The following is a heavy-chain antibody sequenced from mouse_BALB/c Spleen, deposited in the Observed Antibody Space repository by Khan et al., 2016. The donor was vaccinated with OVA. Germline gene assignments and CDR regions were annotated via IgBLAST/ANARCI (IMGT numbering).Heavy chain of an antibody. Sequence: EVKLVESGGGLVKPGGSLKLSCAASGFTFSSYTLSWVRQTPEKRLEWVATISSGATYTYYPDSVKGRFTISRDNAKNTLYLQMSSLKSEDTAMYYCTRDGNYAHWFFDVWGAGTTVTVSS. CDR3: TRDGNYAHWFFDV. J-gene: IGHJ1*01. D-gene: IGHD2-1*01. CDR2: ISSGATYT. CDR1: GFTFSSYT. V-gene: IGHV5-6-4*01.